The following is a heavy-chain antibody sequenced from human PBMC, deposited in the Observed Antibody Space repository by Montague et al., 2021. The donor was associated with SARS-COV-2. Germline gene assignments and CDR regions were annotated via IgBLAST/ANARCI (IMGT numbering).Heavy chain of an antibody. Sequence: SETLSLTCTVSGGSITNNIDYWAWIRQPPGKGLEWIGSIYYTGNTYYNPSLKSRVTISVVTSKNHFTLKLSSVTAAETAGYYCAILKRYFDSSGSPSAFDFWGQGTKVTVSS. CDR2: IYYTGNT. J-gene: IGHJ3*01. CDR1: GGSITNNIDY. V-gene: IGHV4-39*02. CDR3: AILKRYFDSSGSPSAFDF. D-gene: IGHD3-22*01.